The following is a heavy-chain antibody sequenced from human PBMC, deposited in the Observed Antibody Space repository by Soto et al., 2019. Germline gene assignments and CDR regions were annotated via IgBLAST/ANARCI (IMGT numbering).Heavy chain of an antibody. CDR1: GFSFSSYG. CDR2: IWYDGSNK. V-gene: IGHV3-33*01. J-gene: IGHJ4*02. D-gene: IGHD7-27*01. CDR3: GRDPQAMMGIFDY. Sequence: EGSLRLSCAASGFSFSSYGMHWVRQAPGKGLEWVAVIWYDGSNKYYADSVKGRFTISRDNSKNTLYLQMNSLRAQETAVYYWGRDPQAMMGIFDYWGQGNLVPVSP.